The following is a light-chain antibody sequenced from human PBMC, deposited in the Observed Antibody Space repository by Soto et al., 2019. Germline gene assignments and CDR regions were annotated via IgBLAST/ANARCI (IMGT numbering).Light chain of an antibody. CDR1: QTISSW. J-gene: IGKJ1*01. Sequence: ASQTISSWLAWYQQKPGNAPKLLIYKASTLTSGVPSRCSGSGSGTDVTRTISSLPRDDVATYYCQHYKRYSEAFGQGTKVDIK. CDR2: KAS. V-gene: IGKV1-5*03. CDR3: QHYKRYSEA.